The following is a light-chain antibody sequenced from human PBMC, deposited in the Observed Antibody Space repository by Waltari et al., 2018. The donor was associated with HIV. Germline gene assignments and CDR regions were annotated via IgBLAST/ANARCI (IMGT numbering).Light chain of an antibody. CDR3: QQYSRWPPTWT. CDR2: DAS. Sequence: EVVMMQSPGTLSVSPGERATLHCRSSENIRNNLAWYQQKPGQAPRLLFYDASARATGVPARFSGSGSGTEFTLTISGLQSEDFAIYYCQQYSRWPPTWTFGQGTKVDVK. J-gene: IGKJ1*01. CDR1: ENIRNN. V-gene: IGKV3-15*01.